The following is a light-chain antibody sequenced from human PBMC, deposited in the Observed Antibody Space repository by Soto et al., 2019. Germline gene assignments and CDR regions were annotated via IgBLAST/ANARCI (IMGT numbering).Light chain of an antibody. V-gene: IGKV3-11*01. J-gene: IGKJ3*01. CDR3: QQYGSSQFT. CDR1: QSVSSY. Sequence: EIVLTQSPATLSLSPGERATLSCRASQSVSSYLAWYQQKPGQAPRLLIYEASNRATGIPARFSGSGSGTDFTLTISRLEPDDFAVYYCQQYGSSQFTFGPGTKVNIK. CDR2: EAS.